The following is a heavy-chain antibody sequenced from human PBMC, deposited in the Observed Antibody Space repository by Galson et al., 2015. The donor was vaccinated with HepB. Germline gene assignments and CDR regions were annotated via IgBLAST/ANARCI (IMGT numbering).Heavy chain of an antibody. CDR1: GFTFSGST. J-gene: IGHJ2*01. V-gene: IGHV3-73*01. Sequence: SLRLSCAASGFTFSGSTIHWVRQASGKGLEWVGRIRSKPNNYATAYAASVKGRFTFSRDDSKNTASLQMSSLKTEDTAVYYCTDNSHWCFELWGRGTLVTVSS. CDR3: TDNSHWCFEL. CDR2: IRSKPNNYAT. D-gene: IGHD5-24*01.